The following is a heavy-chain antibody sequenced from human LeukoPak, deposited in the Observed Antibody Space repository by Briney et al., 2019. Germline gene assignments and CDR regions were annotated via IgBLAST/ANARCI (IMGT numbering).Heavy chain of an antibody. CDR1: GYTFTAYY. CDR2: INPHTGGT. Sequence: ASVKVSCKASGYTFTAYYMHWVRQAPGQGLEWMGWINPHTGGTNYAQKFQGRVTMTRDTSISTAYMELSRLRSDDTAVYYCARRYSGYDYAEKYYNYYMDVWGKGTTVTISS. CDR3: ARRYSGYDYAEKYYNYYMDV. J-gene: IGHJ6*03. D-gene: IGHD5-12*01. V-gene: IGHV1-2*02.